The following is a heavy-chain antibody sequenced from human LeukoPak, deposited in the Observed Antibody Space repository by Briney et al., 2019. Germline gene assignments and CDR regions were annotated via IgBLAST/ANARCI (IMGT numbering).Heavy chain of an antibody. Sequence: PGVSLRLSWAASGFTFSSYTMSWVRQAPGKGLEWVSTITTSDGNTYYADSVKGRFTVSRDNSKNTLYLQMNSLRAEDTAVYYCAKGWHDYGMDVWGQGTTVTVSS. CDR2: ITTSDGNT. J-gene: IGHJ6*02. CDR1: GFTFSSYT. D-gene: IGHD2-15*01. CDR3: AKGWHDYGMDV. V-gene: IGHV3-23*01.